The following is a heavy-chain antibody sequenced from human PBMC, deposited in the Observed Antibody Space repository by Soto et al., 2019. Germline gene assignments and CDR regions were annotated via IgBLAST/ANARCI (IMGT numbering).Heavy chain of an antibody. J-gene: IGHJ4*02. CDR3: ARCSSGSCYSAHLGY. V-gene: IGHV1-18*01. D-gene: IGHD2-15*01. CDR2: ISAYNGKT. CDR1: GYTFISYG. Sequence: QVQLVQSGAEVKKPGASVKVSCKASGYTFISYGITWVRQAPGQGLEWMGWISAYNGKTNYTQRPPGRVTMTPDTSTRAAYMELRSLTSGGTAVYYCARCSSGSCYSAHLGYWGQGTLVTVSS.